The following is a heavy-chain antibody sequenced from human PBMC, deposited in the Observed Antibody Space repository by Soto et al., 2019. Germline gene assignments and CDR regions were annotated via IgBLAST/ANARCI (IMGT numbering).Heavy chain of an antibody. CDR1: GFTFVNYT. D-gene: IGHD3-16*02. Sequence: LFCAASGFTFVNYTMNCVRQAPGNGLEWVSTFSSGGNIYYAASVKGRFTISRDNSKSTLYLQMDSLRAEDTAVYYCAKGSGSLSLPYLDYSGQRTLVTVSA. CDR2: FSSGGNI. J-gene: IGHJ4*02. V-gene: IGHV3-23*01. CDR3: AKGSGSLSLPYLDY.